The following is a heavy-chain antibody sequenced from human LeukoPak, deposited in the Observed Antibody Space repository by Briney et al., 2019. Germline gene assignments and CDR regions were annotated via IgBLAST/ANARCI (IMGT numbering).Heavy chain of an antibody. V-gene: IGHV4-4*02. CDR1: GYSITSLDL. CDR2: MYLSGTT. CDR3: AGLVGRYSSGLYYYYFDY. J-gene: IGHJ4*02. Sequence: SGTLSLTCTVSGYSITSLDLWSWVRQPTGKGLEWIGEMYLSGTTHSNPSVKSRVTISIDKSKNQFFLNLSSVTAADTAVYYCAGLVGRYSSGLYYYYFDYWGQGTLVTVSS. D-gene: IGHD3-22*01.